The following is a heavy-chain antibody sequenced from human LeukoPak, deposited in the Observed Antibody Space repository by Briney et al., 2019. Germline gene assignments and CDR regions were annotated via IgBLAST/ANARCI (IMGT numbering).Heavy chain of an antibody. CDR2: INHSGST. D-gene: IGHD4-23*01. CDR3: ARDYGGNSGGMFDP. J-gene: IGHJ5*02. Sequence: SETLSLTCAVYGGSFSGYYWSWIRQPPGKGLEWIGEINHSGSTNYNPSLKSRVTISVDTSKNQFSLKLSSVTAADTAVYYCARDYGGNSGGMFDPWGQGTLVTVSS. CDR1: GGSFSGYY. V-gene: IGHV4-34*01.